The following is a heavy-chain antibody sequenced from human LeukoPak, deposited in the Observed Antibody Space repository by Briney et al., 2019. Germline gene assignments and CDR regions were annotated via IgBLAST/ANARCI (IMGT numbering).Heavy chain of an antibody. J-gene: IGHJ6*03. Sequence: SVKVSCKASGGTFSSYAISWVRLAPGQGLEWMGRIIPIFGTANYAQKFQGRVTITTDESTSTAYMELSSLRSEDTAVYYCARGQRWLQLPRYYYYMDVWGKGTTVTVSS. CDR3: ARGQRWLQLPRYYYYMDV. V-gene: IGHV1-69*05. D-gene: IGHD5-24*01. CDR1: GGTFSSYA. CDR2: IIPIFGTA.